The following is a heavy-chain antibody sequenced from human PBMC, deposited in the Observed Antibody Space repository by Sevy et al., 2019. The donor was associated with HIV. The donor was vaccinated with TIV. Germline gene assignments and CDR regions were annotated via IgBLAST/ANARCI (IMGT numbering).Heavy chain of an antibody. CDR1: GFILSRYG. J-gene: IGHJ4*02. Sequence: GGSLRLSCTASGFILSRYGMQWVRQAPGKGLEWVAGIWYDGSNKYYADSVKGRFTISRDNSKNTLTLQMNSLRAEDTDVYYCARESSSDWYLDYWGQGTLVTVSS. D-gene: IGHD2-2*01. V-gene: IGHV3-33*01. CDR2: IWYDGSNK. CDR3: ARESSSDWYLDY.